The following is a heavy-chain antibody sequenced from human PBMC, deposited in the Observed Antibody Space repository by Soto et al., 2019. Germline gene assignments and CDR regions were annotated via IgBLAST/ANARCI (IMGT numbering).Heavy chain of an antibody. J-gene: IGHJ6*02. CDR1: GYFFTNYW. CDR2: FFPADSQI. CDR3: ARSKYSTNWSHGIDV. D-gene: IGHD3-3*01. Sequence: GESLKLSCKGSGYFFTNYWIGWVRQMPGKGLEWMGIFFPADSQIKYSPSFQGQVIISVDRAIDTAYLQWSSLKASDTATYYCARSKYSTNWSHGIDVWGQGTTVTVSS. V-gene: IGHV5-51*01.